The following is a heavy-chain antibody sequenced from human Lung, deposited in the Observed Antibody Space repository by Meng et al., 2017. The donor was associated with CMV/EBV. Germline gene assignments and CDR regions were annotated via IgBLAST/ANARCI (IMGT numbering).Heavy chain of an antibody. D-gene: IGHD6-19*01. CDR1: GGSISSSNW. J-gene: IGHJ4*02. CDR2: IYHSGST. Sequence: QGQRKGSGPGLVTPSGTLSLTCAVSGGSISSSNWWSWVRQPPGKGLEWIGEIYHSGSTNYNPSLKSRVTISVDKSKNQFSLKLSSVTAADTAVYYCASFPPPGKQWLVTDYWGQGTLVTVSS. CDR3: ASFPPPGKQWLVTDY. V-gene: IGHV4-4*02.